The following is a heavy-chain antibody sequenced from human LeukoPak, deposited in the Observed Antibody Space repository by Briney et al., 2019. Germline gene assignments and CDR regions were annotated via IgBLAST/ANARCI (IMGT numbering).Heavy chain of an antibody. V-gene: IGHV3-9*01. CDR3: ARDRDGYNLEGSFDY. CDR1: GFTFDDYA. J-gene: IGHJ4*02. D-gene: IGHD5-24*01. CDR2: ISWNSGSI. Sequence: AGGSLRLSCAASGFTFDDYAMHWVRQAPGKGLEWVSGISWNSGSIGYADSVKGRFTISRDNAKNSLYLQMNSLRAEDTAVYYCARDRDGYNLEGSFDYWGQGTLVTVSS.